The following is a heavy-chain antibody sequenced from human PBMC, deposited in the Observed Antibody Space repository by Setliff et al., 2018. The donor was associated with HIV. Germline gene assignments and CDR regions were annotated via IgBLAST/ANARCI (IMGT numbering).Heavy chain of an antibody. CDR2: IYTSGST. CDR3: ARHQKVSFMSDH. Sequence: PSETLSLTCTVSGGSISSGSDYWSWIRQPAGKGLEWIGRIYTSGSTNYNPSLKSRVTISVDASRNRFFLKLGSVTSADTAIYYCARHQKVSFMSDHWGQGMLVTVSS. CDR1: GGSISSGSDY. J-gene: IGHJ4*02. V-gene: IGHV4-61*02. D-gene: IGHD3-16*01.